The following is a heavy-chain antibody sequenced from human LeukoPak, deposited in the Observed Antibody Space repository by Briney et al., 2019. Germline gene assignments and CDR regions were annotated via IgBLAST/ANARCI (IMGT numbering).Heavy chain of an antibody. V-gene: IGHV4-34*01. D-gene: IGHD4-23*01. CDR1: GGSFSGYY. Sequence: PSETLSLTCAVYGGSFSGYYWSWIRQPPGKGLEWIGEINHSGSTNYNPSLKSRVTISVDTSKNQFSLKLSSVTAADTAVYYCARVYGGNSAHFDYWGQGTLVTVSS. J-gene: IGHJ4*02. CDR3: ARVYGGNSAHFDY. CDR2: INHSGST.